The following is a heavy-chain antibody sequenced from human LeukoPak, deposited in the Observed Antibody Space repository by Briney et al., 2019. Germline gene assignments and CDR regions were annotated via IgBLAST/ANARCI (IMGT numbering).Heavy chain of an antibody. CDR3: AYSDY. J-gene: IGHJ4*02. Sequence: SETLSLTCTVSGGSINITTYYWGWVRQPPGKGPEWIASIFYRGNTYYNPSLKSRVTISVDTSKNQFSLKLSSVTAADTAVYYCAYSDYWGQGTLVTVSS. V-gene: IGHV4-39*07. CDR2: IFYRGNT. CDR1: GGSINITTYY. D-gene: IGHD2-21*01.